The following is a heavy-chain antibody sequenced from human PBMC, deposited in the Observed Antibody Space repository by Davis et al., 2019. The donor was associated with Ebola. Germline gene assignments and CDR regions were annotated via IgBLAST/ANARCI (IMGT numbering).Heavy chain of an antibody. D-gene: IGHD2-15*01. V-gene: IGHV3-23*01. CDR1: GFTFSSYA. Sequence: GESLKISCAASGFTFSSYAMSWVRQAPGKGLEWVSAISGSGGSTYYADSVKGRFTISRDNSKNTLYLQMNSLRAEDTAVYYCAKTDCSGGSCYSVDYWGQGTLVSVS. J-gene: IGHJ4*02. CDR3: AKTDCSGGSCYSVDY. CDR2: ISGSGGST.